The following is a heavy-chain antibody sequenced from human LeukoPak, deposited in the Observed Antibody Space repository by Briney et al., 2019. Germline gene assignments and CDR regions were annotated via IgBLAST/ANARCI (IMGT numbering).Heavy chain of an antibody. V-gene: IGHV3-30-3*01. D-gene: IGHD3-10*01. Sequence: PGGSLRLSCAGSGFTFNNYGMYWVRQAPGKGLEWVAIISHDENFRFYADSVKGRFTISRDISKNTIYLQMNSLAPEDTAVYYCTRDANFGYDAFDIWGQGTMVTVSS. CDR3: TRDANFGYDAFDI. CDR1: GFTFNNYG. CDR2: ISHDENFR. J-gene: IGHJ3*02.